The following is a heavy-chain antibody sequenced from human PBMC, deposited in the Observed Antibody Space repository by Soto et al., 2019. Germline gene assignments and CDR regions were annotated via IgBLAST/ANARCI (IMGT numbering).Heavy chain of an antibody. CDR3: ARERPSRAMLRGGFYGMDV. CDR1: GYTFTGYY. Sequence: GASVKVSCKASGYTFTGYYMHWVRQAPGQGLEWMGWINPNSGGTNYAQKFQGRVTVTRDTSISTAYMELSRLRSDDTAVYYCARERPSRAMLRGGFYGMDVWGQGTTVTVSS. J-gene: IGHJ6*02. V-gene: IGHV1-2*02. D-gene: IGHD3-16*01. CDR2: INPNSGGT.